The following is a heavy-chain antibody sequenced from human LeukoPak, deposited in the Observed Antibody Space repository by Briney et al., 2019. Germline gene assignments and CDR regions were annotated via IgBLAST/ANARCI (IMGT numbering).Heavy chain of an antibody. J-gene: IGHJ4*02. D-gene: IGHD6-19*01. V-gene: IGHV3-48*03. Sequence: QPGGSLRLSCAVSGFTFSSYEMNWVRQAPGKGLEWVSYISTSGSTIYYADSVKGRFTISRDNAKNSLYLQMNSLRAEDTAVYCCARADLAVAGPSDYWGQGALVTVSS. CDR3: ARADLAVAGPSDY. CDR1: GFTFSSYE. CDR2: ISTSGSTI.